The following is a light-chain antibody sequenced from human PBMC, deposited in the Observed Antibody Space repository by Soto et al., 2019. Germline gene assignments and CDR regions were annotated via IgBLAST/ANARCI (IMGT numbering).Light chain of an antibody. CDR2: DTS. CDR1: NGAVTSGHW. J-gene: IGLJ1*01. Sequence: QAVVTQEPSLTFSPGGTGTPTLCSSNGAVTSGHWPHWVQQKPGQAPKTLIYDTSNKHSWTPARFSGSLLGGKAALTLSGAQPEDEADYYCLVIFTGVGEVFGTGTKLTVL. V-gene: IGLV7-46*01. CDR3: LVIFTGVGEV.